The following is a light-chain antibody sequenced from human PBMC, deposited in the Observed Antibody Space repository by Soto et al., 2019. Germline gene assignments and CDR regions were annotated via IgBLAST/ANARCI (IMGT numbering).Light chain of an antibody. CDR1: QSISSW. Sequence: DIQMTQSPSTLSASVGDRVTITCRASQSISSWLAWYQQKPGKVPKLLIYKASSLESGVPSRFSGSGSGTEFTLTISSLQPDDFGTYYCQQYNSYSWAFGQGNKVDIK. CDR2: KAS. J-gene: IGKJ1*01. CDR3: QQYNSYSWA. V-gene: IGKV1-5*03.